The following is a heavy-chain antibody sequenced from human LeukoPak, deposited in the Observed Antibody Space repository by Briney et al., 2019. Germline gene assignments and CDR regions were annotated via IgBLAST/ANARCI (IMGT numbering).Heavy chain of an antibody. CDR3: ARDGAEDTAMVPHYYGMDV. V-gene: IGHV4-4*07. D-gene: IGHD5-18*01. Sequence: PSETLSLTCTVSGGSISSYYWSWIRQPAGKGLEWIGCIYTSGSTNYNPSLKSRVTMSVDTSKNQFSLKLSSVTAADTAVYYCARDGAEDTAMVPHYYGMDVWGQGTTVTVSS. J-gene: IGHJ6*02. CDR1: GGSISSYY. CDR2: IYTSGST.